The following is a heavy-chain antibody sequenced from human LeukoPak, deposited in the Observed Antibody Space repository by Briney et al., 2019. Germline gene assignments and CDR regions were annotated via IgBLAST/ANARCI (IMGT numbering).Heavy chain of an antibody. Sequence: GGSLRLSCAASGFTFSSFGMHWVRQAPGKGLEGVAVIWYDGGHKYYADSVKGRFSISRDNSKNTLYLQMNSLRAEDTAVYYCARDRDYDSANFDYWGQGTLVTVSS. CDR3: ARDRDYDSANFDY. D-gene: IGHD3-22*01. J-gene: IGHJ4*02. CDR1: GFTFSSFG. V-gene: IGHV3-33*01. CDR2: IWYDGGHK.